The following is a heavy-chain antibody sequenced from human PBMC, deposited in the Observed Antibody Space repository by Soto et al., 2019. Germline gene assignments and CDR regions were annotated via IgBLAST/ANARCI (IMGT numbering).Heavy chain of an antibody. CDR3: AREFPYYYGSGSYPEV. CDR2: IYYSGST. J-gene: IGHJ6*04. CDR1: GGSISSGGYY. Sequence: SETLSLTCTVSGGSISSGGYYWSWIRQRPGKGLEWIGYIYYSGSTYYNPSLKSRVTISVDTSKNQFSLKLSSVTAADTAVYYCAREFPYYYGSGSYPEVWGKGTTVTVSS. V-gene: IGHV4-31*03. D-gene: IGHD3-10*01.